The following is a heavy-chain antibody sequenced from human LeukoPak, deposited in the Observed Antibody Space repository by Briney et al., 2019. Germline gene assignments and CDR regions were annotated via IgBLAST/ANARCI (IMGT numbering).Heavy chain of an antibody. CDR3: ARQTKWLLDY. D-gene: IGHD6-19*01. Sequence: SETLSLTCTVSGYSISSGYYWGWIRQPPGKGLEWIGSIYHSGSTYYNPSLKSRVTISVDTSKNQFSLKLSSVTAADTAVYYCARQTKWLLDYWGQGTLVTVSS. V-gene: IGHV4-38-2*02. CDR1: GYSISSGYY. J-gene: IGHJ4*02. CDR2: IYHSGST.